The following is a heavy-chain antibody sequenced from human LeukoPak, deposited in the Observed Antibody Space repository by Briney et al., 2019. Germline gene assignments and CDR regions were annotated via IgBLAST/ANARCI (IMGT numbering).Heavy chain of an antibody. J-gene: IGHJ4*02. CDR2: IYYSGST. CDR3: ARSASNSGTSYFDY. Sequence: PSETLSLTCTVSSGSISSSTYYWGWIRQPPGKGLEWIGSIYYSGSTSYNPSLKSRVTISVDTSKNQFSLKLDSVTAADTAVYHCARSASNSGTSYFDYWGQGTLITVSS. D-gene: IGHD1-26*01. V-gene: IGHV4-39*01. CDR1: SGSISSSTYY.